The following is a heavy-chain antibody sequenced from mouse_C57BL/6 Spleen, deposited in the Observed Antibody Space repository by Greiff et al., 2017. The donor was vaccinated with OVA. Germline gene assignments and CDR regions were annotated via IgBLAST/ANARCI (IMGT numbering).Heavy chain of an antibody. V-gene: IGHV5-17*01. CDR1: GFTFSDYG. J-gene: IGHJ2*01. D-gene: IGHD3-2*02. CDR2: ISSGSSTI. Sequence: EVHLVESGGGLVKPGGSLKLSCAASGFTFSDYGMHWVRQAPEKGLEWVAYISSGSSTIYYADTVKGRFTISRDNAKNTLFLQMTSLRSEDTAMYYCARSAQATKGYYFDYWGQGTTLTVSS. CDR3: ARSAQATKGYYFDY.